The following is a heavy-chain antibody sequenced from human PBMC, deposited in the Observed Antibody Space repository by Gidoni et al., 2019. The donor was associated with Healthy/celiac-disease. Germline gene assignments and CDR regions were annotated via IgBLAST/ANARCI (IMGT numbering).Heavy chain of an antibody. J-gene: IGHJ2*01. CDR3: ARLSMTTVTTGPLGYFDL. CDR1: GGSISSGGYY. D-gene: IGHD4-17*01. V-gene: IGHV4-31*03. CDR2: IYFSGST. Sequence: QVQLQESGPGLVKPSQTMSLNCTVSGGSISSGGYYWSWIRQHPAKGLEWIGNIYFSGSTYYNPSLKSRVIISLDNSKTQFSLKLNSVTAADTAVYYCARLSMTTVTTGPLGYFDLWGRGTLVTVSS.